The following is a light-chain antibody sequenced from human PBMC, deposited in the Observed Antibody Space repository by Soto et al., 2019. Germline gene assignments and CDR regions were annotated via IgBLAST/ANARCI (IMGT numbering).Light chain of an antibody. V-gene: IGKV4-1*01. CDR1: QSLLYSINAKNY. CDR2: WAS. J-gene: IGKJ1*01. CDR3: QQYYSAPRT. Sequence: IVMTHPPDSLTVSLGERASINCKSSQSLLYSINAKNYLAWYQQKPGQPPKLLIHWASTRESGVPDRFSGSGSGTDFTLTISSLQAEDVAVYFCQQYYSAPRTFGQGTKVDIK.